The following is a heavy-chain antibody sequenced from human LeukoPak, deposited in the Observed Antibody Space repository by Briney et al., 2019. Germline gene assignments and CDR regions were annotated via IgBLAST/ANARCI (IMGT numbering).Heavy chain of an antibody. Sequence: PSETLSLTCTVSGGSISSSSYYWGWIRQPPGKGLEWIGSIYYSGSTYYNPSPKSRVTISVDTSKNQFSLKLSSVTAADTAVYYCARAARYYYYYMDVWGKGTTVTVSS. J-gene: IGHJ6*03. V-gene: IGHV4-39*01. CDR2: IYYSGST. D-gene: IGHD6-6*01. CDR1: GGSISSSSYY. CDR3: ARAARYYYYYMDV.